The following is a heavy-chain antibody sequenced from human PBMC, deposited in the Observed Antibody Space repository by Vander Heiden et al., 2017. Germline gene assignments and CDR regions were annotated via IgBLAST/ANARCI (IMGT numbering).Heavy chain of an antibody. J-gene: IGHJ4*02. Sequence: QVQLQQWGAGLLKPSETLSLTCAVYGGSFSGYYWSWIRQPPGKGLEWIGEINHSGSTNYNPSLKSRVTISVDTSKNQFSLKLSSVTAADTAVYYCARLPESSSSGGEGDYWGQGTPVTVSS. D-gene: IGHD2-21*01. CDR2: INHSGST. CDR3: ARLPESSSSGGEGDY. V-gene: IGHV4-34*01. CDR1: GGSFSGYY.